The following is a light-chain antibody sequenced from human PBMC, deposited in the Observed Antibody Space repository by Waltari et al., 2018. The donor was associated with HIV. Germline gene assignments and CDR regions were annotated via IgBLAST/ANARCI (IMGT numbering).Light chain of an antibody. CDR3: CSYAGSSTHV. J-gene: IGLJ1*01. V-gene: IGLV2-23*02. CDR2: EVS. CDR1: SSDVGSYNL. Sequence: QSALTQPASVSGSPGQSITISCTGTSSDVGSYNLVSWYHQHPGKAPKLMIYEVSQRPSGVSKRFSGVKSGNTASLTSAGLQAEDEADYYCCSYAGSSTHVFGSGTKVTVL.